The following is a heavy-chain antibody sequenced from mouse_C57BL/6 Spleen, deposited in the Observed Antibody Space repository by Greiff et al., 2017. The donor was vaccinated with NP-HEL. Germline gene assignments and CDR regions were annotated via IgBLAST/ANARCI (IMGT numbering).Heavy chain of an antibody. D-gene: IGHD2-3*01. CDR3: ARSGYDGYYGYFDV. Sequence: VQLQQSGAELARPGASVKLSCKASGYTFTSYGISWVKQRTGQGLEWIGEIYPRSGNTYYNEKFKGKATLTADKSSSTAYMELRSLTSEDSAVYFCARSGYDGYYGYFDVWGTGTTVTVSS. CDR2: IYPRSGNT. J-gene: IGHJ1*03. CDR1: GYTFTSYG. V-gene: IGHV1-81*01.